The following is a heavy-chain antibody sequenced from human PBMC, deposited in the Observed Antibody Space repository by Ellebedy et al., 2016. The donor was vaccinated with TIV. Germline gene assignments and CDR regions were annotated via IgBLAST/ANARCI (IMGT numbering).Heavy chain of an antibody. CDR1: GYSFTTYY. CDR2: IDPDRGGT. D-gene: IGHD3-22*01. V-gene: IGHV1-2*02. Sequence: AASVKVSCKASGYSFTTYYILWVRQAPGQGLEWMGWIDPDRGGTRYAQKFQGRVTMTRDTSTSTVHVELSSLRSEDTALYYCARDRYYYDTSGYPSTIYGMDVWGQGTTVTVSS. J-gene: IGHJ6*02. CDR3: ARDRYYYDTSGYPSTIYGMDV.